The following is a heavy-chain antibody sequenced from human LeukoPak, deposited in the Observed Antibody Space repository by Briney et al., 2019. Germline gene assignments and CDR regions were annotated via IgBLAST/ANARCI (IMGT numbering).Heavy chain of an antibody. CDR1: GGSISSSNW. J-gene: IGHJ4*02. CDR2: IYHSGST. CDR3: ARSITGTDDDDDY. D-gene: IGHD1-14*01. V-gene: IGHV4-4*02. Sequence: SETLSPTCAVSGGSISSSNWWSWVRQPPGKGLEWIGEIYHSGSTNYNPSLKSRVTISVDKSKNQFSLKLSSVTAADTAVYYCARSITGTDDDDDYWGQGTLVTVSS.